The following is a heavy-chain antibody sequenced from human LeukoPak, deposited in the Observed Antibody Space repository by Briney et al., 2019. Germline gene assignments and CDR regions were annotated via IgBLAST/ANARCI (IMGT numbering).Heavy chain of an antibody. CDR3: ARGARLGYGTDYYYYGIDV. CDR1: GGSVSSGAYY. J-gene: IGHJ6*02. D-gene: IGHD5-18*01. CDR2: MYYSGST. Sequence: SQTLSLTCTVSGGSVSSGAYYWSCIRQPPGKGLEWIAYMYYSGSTYYNPSLKSRVTISVDRAKNQFALKLSSVTAADTAVYYCARGARLGYGTDYYYYGIDVWGQGTTVTVSS. V-gene: IGHV4-30-4*01.